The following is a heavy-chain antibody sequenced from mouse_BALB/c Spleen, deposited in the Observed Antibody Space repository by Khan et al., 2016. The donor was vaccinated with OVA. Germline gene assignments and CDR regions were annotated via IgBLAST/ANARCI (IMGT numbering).Heavy chain of an antibody. Sequence: EVELVESGGDLVKPGGSLKLSCAASGFTFSSYGMSWVRQTPDKRLEWVATISSGGHYTYFPDSVRGRFTISRDTAKNTLYLQMSSLTSEDTAMYYWTRDDTTANGDDSMVEYWGQGTSVTVSS. D-gene: IGHD1-2*01. CDR2: ISSGGHYT. V-gene: IGHV5-6*01. CDR3: TRDDTTANGDDSMVEY. CDR1: GFTFSSYG. J-gene: IGHJ4*01.